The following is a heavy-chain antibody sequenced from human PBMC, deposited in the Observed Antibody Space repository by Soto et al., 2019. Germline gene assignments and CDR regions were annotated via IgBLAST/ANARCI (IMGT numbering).Heavy chain of an antibody. CDR1: GDSIRGDY. CDR2: ISYSGTT. J-gene: IGHJ4*02. V-gene: IGHV4-59*01. Sequence: PSETLSLTCTASGDSIRGDYWSWIRQPPGKRLEWIAYISYSGTTNYNPSLKSRVTISLDTSNNQLSLKMTSVTAADTAMYYCAKGFNDYGRGTLKLGYWGVGTLVTVCS. D-gene: IGHD3-10*02. CDR3: AKGFNDYGRGTLKLGY.